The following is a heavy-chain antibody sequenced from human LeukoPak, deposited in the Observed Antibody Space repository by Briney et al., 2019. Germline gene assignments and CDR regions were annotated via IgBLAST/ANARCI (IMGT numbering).Heavy chain of an antibody. CDR3: ARDGRPFSSGYYHDAFDI. J-gene: IGHJ3*02. D-gene: IGHD3-22*01. Sequence: PSETLSLTCTVSGGSISSSSYYWGWIRQHPGKGLEWIGYIYYSGSTYYNPSLKSRVTISVDTSKNQFSLKLSSVTAADTAVYYCARDGRPFSSGYYHDAFDIWGQGTMVTVSS. V-gene: IGHV4-31*03. CDR1: GGSISSSSYY. CDR2: IYYSGST.